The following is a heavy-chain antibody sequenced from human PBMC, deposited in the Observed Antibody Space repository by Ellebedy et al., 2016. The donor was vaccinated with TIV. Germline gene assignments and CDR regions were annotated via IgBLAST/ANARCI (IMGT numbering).Heavy chain of an antibody. CDR2: IKQDGSEK. CDR3: ARASRGWFDP. Sequence: GGSLRLSCAASGFTFSHYWMNWVRQAPGKGLEWVANIKQDGSEKYYVDSVKGRFTISRDNAKNSLYLQMNSLRAEDTAVYYCARASRGWFDPWGQGTLVTVSS. V-gene: IGHV3-7*03. CDR1: GFTFSHYW. J-gene: IGHJ5*02.